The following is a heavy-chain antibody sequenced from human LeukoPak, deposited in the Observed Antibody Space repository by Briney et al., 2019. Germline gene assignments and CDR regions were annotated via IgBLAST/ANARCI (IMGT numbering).Heavy chain of an antibody. D-gene: IGHD2-2*01. V-gene: IGHV3-23*01. CDR1: GFTFSSYA. CDR3: AKDSIIGYCSSTSCPIWYFDL. Sequence: TGGSLRLSCAASGFTFSSYAMSWVRQAPGKGLEWVSAISGSGGSTYYADSVKGRFTISRDNSKNTLYLQMNSLRAEDTAVYYCAKDSIIGYCSSTSCPIWYFDLWGRGTLVTVSS. CDR2: ISGSGGST. J-gene: IGHJ2*01.